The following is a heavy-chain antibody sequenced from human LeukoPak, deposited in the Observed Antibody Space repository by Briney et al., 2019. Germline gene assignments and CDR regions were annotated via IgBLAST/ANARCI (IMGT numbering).Heavy chain of an antibody. Sequence: ASMKVSCKASGDNFTTSAITWVRQAPGQGLEWMGRLTPIFGTPNYAQKFQARVTITADKSTSTAYMELSGLKSEDTAVYYCARAVAATTFDYWGQGALVRVSS. CDR3: ARAVAATTFDY. V-gene: IGHV1-69*06. J-gene: IGHJ4*02. CDR1: GDNFTTSA. D-gene: IGHD5-24*01. CDR2: LTPIFGTP.